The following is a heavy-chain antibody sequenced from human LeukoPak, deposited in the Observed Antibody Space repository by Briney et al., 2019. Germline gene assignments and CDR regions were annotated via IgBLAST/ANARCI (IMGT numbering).Heavy chain of an antibody. V-gene: IGHV3-30*09. CDR2: ISYDGSNK. CDR3: ARPRSASSIGGDAFDI. CDR1: GFSFSSYA. D-gene: IGHD2-2*01. Sequence: GSLRLSCAASGFSFSSYAMHWVRQAPGKGLEWVAVISYDGSNKYYADSVKGRFAISRDNSKNTLYLQMNSLRVEDTAVYYCARPRSASSIGGDAFDIWGQGTMVTVSS. J-gene: IGHJ3*02.